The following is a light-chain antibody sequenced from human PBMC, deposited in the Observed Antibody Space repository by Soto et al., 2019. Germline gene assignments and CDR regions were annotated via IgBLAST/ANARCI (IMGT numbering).Light chain of an antibody. CDR2: AAS. J-gene: IGKJ4*01. Sequence: DIQMTQSPSSVSASVGDRVTITCRASQGIGSWLAWYQQKPAKAPKLLIYAASSLQSGVPSRFSGSGFGTDFTLTISSLRPEDFATYYRQHTSSFPLTFGGGTKVEIK. CDR3: QHTSSFPLT. CDR1: QGIGSW. V-gene: IGKV1D-12*01.